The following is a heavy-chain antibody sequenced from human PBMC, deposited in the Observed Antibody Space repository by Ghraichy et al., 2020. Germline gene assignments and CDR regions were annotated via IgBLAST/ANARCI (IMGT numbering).Heavy chain of an antibody. CDR2: LNHSGST. CDR1: GGSFRGYS. V-gene: IGHV4-34*01. CDR3: ARATISDGMVV. D-gene: IGHD5-12*01. J-gene: IGHJ6*02. Sequence: SETLSLTCAVYGGSFRGYSWTWSRQPPGKGLEWIGELNHSGSTNYNPSLKSRVTISGDTSKNQVSLKLRSVTAADTAVYYCARATISDGMVVWSQGTPVTVSS.